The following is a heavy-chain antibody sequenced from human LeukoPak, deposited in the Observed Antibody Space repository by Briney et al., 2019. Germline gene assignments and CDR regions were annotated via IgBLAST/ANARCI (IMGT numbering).Heavy chain of an antibody. J-gene: IGHJ3*02. CDR3: ASGYSYANDAFDI. CDR1: GYSFTSYW. D-gene: IGHD5-18*01. CDR2: IYPGDSDI. V-gene: IGHV5-51*01. Sequence: GESLKISCKGSGYSFTSYWIGWVRQMPGKGLEWMGIIYPGDSDIRYSPSFQGQVTISADKSISTAYLQWSSLKASDTAMYYCASGYSYANDAFDIWGQGTMVTVSS.